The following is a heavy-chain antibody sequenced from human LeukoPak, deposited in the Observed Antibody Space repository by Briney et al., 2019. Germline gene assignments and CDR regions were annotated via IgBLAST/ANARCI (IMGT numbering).Heavy chain of an antibody. J-gene: IGHJ6*03. CDR2: IRSKANSYAT. V-gene: IGHV3-73*01. Sequence: GGSLRLSCAASGFTFSGSAMHWVRQASGKGLEWVGRIRSKANSYATAYAASVKGRFTISRDDSKNTAYLQMNSLKTEDTAVYYCTSRGSWGYMDVWGKGTTVTVSS. CDR1: GFTFSGSA. CDR3: TSRGSWGYMDV. D-gene: IGHD2-15*01.